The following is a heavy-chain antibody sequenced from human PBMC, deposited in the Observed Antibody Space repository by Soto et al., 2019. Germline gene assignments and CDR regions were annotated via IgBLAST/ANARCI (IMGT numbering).Heavy chain of an antibody. D-gene: IGHD3-10*01. CDR3: AKVSRKGSAIDFDY. CDR1: GYTFSNYD. CDR2: VNPNNGDT. J-gene: IGHJ4*02. Sequence: QVQLVQSGAELKKPGASVKVSCKASGYTFSNYDMNWVRQATGQGPEWIGWVNPNNGDTGYAQKFQGRVTLTTDISTPTSYMEPTSLRSEDTAIYYCAKVSRKGSAIDFDYWGQGTLITVSS. V-gene: IGHV1-8*01.